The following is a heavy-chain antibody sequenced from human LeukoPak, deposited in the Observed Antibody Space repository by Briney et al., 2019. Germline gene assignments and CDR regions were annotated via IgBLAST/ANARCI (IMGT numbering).Heavy chain of an antibody. D-gene: IGHD6-19*01. V-gene: IGHV3-15*01. CDR1: GFTFSNAW. CDR2: IKSKTEGGTT. J-gene: IGHJ4*02. CDR3: TTGQWLVRGSPH. Sequence: TGGSLRLSCAASGFTFSNAWMSWVRQAPGKGLEWVGRIKSKTEGGTTDYAAPVKGRFTISRDDSKNTLSLQMKSLKTEDTAVYHCTTGQWLVRGSPHWGQGTLVTVSS.